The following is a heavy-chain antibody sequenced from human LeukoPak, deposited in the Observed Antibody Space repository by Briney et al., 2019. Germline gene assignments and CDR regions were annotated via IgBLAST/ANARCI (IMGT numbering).Heavy chain of an antibody. CDR2: ISAYNGNT. Sequence: ASVKVSCKASGYTFTSYGISWVRQAPGQGLEWMGWISAYNGNTNYAQKLQGRVTMTTDTSTSPAYMELRSLRSDDTAVYYCARMISGFSYGGWYYFDYWGQGTLVTVSS. V-gene: IGHV1-18*01. D-gene: IGHD4-23*01. CDR3: ARMISGFSYGGWYYFDY. J-gene: IGHJ4*02. CDR1: GYTFTSYG.